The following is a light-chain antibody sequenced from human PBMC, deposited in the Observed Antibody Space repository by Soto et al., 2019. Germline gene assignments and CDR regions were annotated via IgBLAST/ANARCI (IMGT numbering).Light chain of an antibody. CDR3: QQYGSSLLIT. V-gene: IGKV3-20*01. CDR1: QSVSSSY. J-gene: IGKJ5*01. CDR2: GAS. Sequence: EIVLTQSPGTLSLSPGERATLSCRASQSVSSSYLAWYQQKPGQAPRLLIYGASSRATGIPDRFSGSGSGTDFTLTISILEPEDFAVYYCQQYGSSLLITFGQGTRLEIK.